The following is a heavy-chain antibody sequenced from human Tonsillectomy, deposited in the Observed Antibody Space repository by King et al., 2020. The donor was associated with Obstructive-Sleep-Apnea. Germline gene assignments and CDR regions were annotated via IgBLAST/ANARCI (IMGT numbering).Heavy chain of an antibody. CDR2: LYSADST. CDR1: GFSVRSDY. D-gene: IGHD3-3*01. CDR3: ARGWWSDDLWSGYHGFDV. J-gene: IGHJ3*01. V-gene: IGHV3-53*04. Sequence: VQLVESGGALVQPGGSLRLSCAASGFSVRSDYMTWVRQAPGKGLEWVSLLYSADSTYYADSVKVRFTISRHSSNNTVHLQMNSLRVEDTAVYYFARGWWSDDLWSGYHGFDVWGQGAMVTVSS.